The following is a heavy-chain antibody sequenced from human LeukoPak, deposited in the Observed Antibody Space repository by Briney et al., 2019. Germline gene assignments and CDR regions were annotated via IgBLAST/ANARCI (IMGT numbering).Heavy chain of an antibody. J-gene: IGHJ3*02. V-gene: IGHV1-69*05. CDR1: GGTFSSYA. D-gene: IGHD2-2*01. CDR2: IIPIFGTA. CDR3: ARGYCSSTSCYGRDAFDI. Sequence: SAKVSCKASGGTFSSYAISWVRQAPGQGLEWMGGIIPIFGTANYAQKFQGRVTITTDESTSTAYMELSSLRSEDTAVYYCARGYCSSTSCYGRDAFDIWGQGTMVTVSS.